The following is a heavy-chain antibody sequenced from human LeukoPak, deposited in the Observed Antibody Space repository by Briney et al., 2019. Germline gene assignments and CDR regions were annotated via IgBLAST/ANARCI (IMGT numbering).Heavy chain of an antibody. Sequence: ASVKVSCKASGGTFSSYAISWVRHAPGQGLEWMGGIIPIFGTANYAQKFRGRVTMTRDLSTSTDYMELSSLRSDDTAVYFCARDNSVGDYAWWFDPWGQGTLVTVSS. CDR3: ARDNSVGDYAWWFDP. V-gene: IGHV1-69*13. D-gene: IGHD1-26*01. CDR1: GGTFSSYA. CDR2: IIPIFGTA. J-gene: IGHJ5*02.